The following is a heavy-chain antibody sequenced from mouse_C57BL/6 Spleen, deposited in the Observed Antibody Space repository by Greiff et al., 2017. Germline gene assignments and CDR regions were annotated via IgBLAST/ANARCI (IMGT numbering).Heavy chain of an antibody. Sequence: VQLQQSGPELVKPGASVKISCKASGYTFTDYYMNWVKQSHGKSLEWIGDINPNNGGTSYNQKFKGKATLTVDKSSSTAYMELRSLTSEDSAVYYCARSGGYDENYAMDYWGQGTSVTVSS. J-gene: IGHJ4*01. CDR3: ARSGGYDENYAMDY. V-gene: IGHV1-26*01. D-gene: IGHD2-2*01. CDR1: GYTFTDYY. CDR2: INPNNGGT.